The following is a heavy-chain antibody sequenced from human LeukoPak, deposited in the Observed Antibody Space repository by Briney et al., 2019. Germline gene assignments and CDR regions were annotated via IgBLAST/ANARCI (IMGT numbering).Heavy chain of an antibody. CDR3: ARDGGYTYGYFDY. V-gene: IGHV3-74*01. CDR1: GFTFSDNR. Sequence: PGGSLRLSCAASGFTFSDNRMHWVRQAPGKGLVWVSRINTDGSSTAYADSVKGRFTISRDNAKNTLYLQMYSLRAEDTAVYYCARDGGYTYGYFDYWGQGTLVTVSS. J-gene: IGHJ4*02. CDR2: INTDGSST. D-gene: IGHD5-18*01.